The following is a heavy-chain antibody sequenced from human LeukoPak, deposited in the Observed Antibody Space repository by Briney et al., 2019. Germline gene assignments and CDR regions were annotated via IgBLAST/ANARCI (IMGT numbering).Heavy chain of an antibody. V-gene: IGHV3-73*01. D-gene: IGHD1-14*01. CDR1: GFSFSGSA. CDR2: ISSKANSYAT. Sequence: PRGSLRLSCAASGFSFSGSAMHWVRQASGKGLEWVGRISSKANSYATAYAASVKGRFTISRDDSKNTAYLQMNSLKTEDTAVYYCARSVKTTLYYFDYWGQGTLVTVSS. J-gene: IGHJ4*02. CDR3: ARSVKTTLYYFDY.